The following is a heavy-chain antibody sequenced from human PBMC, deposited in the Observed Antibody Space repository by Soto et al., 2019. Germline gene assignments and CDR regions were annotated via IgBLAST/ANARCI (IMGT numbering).Heavy chain of an antibody. CDR1: WFTFSSHE. V-gene: IGHV3-48*03. J-gene: IGHJ4*02. CDR2: ISGSGNIT. D-gene: IGHD2-8*01. CDR3: ARGGVY. Sequence: PVGSLRLSCAASWFTFSSHEMNWVRRAPGKGLEWISYISGSGNITYYADSVKGRFTISRDNAQKSLYLQMNSLRVEDTAVYYCARGGVYWGQGTLVTVSS.